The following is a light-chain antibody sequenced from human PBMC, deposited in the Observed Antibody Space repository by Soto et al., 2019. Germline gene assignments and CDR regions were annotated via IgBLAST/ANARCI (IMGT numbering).Light chain of an antibody. CDR2: SND. Sequence: QSAVTQPPSVSGTPGQRVTIFCSGSRYNIGSNLVYWYQQLPGTAPKLLMFSNDQRPSGVPDRFSGSRSGTSASLAISGLRSEDEGDYYCAAWDDSLSGVVFGGGTKLTVL. CDR3: AAWDDSLSGVV. CDR1: RYNIGSNL. J-gene: IGLJ3*02. V-gene: IGLV1-47*02.